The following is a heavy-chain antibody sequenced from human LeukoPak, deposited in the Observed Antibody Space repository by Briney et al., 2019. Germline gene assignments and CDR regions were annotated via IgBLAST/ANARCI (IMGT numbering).Heavy chain of an antibody. J-gene: IGHJ4*02. Sequence: GGSLRLSCAASGFTFSSYAMHWVRQAPGKGLEYVSAISSNGGSTYYANSVKGRFTISRDNCKNTLYLQMNSLRAEDTAVYYCARETSGSYYNYWGQGTLVTVSS. V-gene: IGHV3-64*01. CDR2: ISSNGGST. CDR3: ARETSGSYYNY. CDR1: GFTFSSYA. D-gene: IGHD1-26*01.